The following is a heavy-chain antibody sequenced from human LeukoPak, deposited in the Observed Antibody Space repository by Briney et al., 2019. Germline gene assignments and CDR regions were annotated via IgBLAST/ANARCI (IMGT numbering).Heavy chain of an antibody. CDR1: GFTVSSNY. CDR2: IYSGGST. J-gene: IGHJ4*02. V-gene: IGHV3-53*01. D-gene: IGHD5-18*01. CDR3: ARQDTAMDMYYFDY. Sequence: GGSLRLSCAASGFTVSSNYMSWVRQAPGKGLKWVSVIYSGGSTYYADSVKGRFTISRDNSKNTLYLQMNSLRAEDTAVYYCARQDTAMDMYYFDYWGQGTLVTVSS.